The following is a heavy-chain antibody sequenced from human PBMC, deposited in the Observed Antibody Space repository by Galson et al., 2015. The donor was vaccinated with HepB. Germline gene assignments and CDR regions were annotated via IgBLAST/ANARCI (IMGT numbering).Heavy chain of an antibody. D-gene: IGHD3-16*01. Sequence: SVKVSCKASGFIFNNYGFTWVRQVPGQGLEWMGWISAHNGHSSYAPNFQGRVTLTTDTSTSTAYMELRGLRSDDTALYYCARDEGGRKYDWFDPWGQGTLVTVSS. V-gene: IGHV1-18*01. CDR1: GFIFNNYG. J-gene: IGHJ5*02. CDR2: ISAHNGHS. CDR3: ARDEGGRKYDWFDP.